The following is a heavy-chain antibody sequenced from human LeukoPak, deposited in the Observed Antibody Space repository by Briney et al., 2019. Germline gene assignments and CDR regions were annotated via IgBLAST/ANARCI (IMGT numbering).Heavy chain of an antibody. V-gene: IGHV1-69*05. CDR3: ARGTYYYDSSAYYGVGFGYYMDV. J-gene: IGHJ6*03. CDR1: GGTFSSYA. Sequence: SVKVSCKASGGTFSSYAISWVRQAPGQGLEWMGGIIPIFGTTNYAQKFQGRVTITTDESTSTAYMELSSLRSEDTAVYYCARGTYYYDSSAYYGVGFGYYMDVWGKGTTVTVSS. CDR2: IIPIFGTT. D-gene: IGHD3-22*01.